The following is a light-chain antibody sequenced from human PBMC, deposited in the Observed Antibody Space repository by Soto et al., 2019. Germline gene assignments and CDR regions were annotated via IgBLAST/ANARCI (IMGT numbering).Light chain of an antibody. CDR2: AAS. J-gene: IGKJ2*01. CDR1: QNINTY. V-gene: IGKV1-39*01. Sequence: DIQMTQSPSSLSASVGDRLTITCRASQNINTYLNWYPQKPVKAPKLLIYAASGLQSGVPSRFSGSGSGTDFTLTISSLQPEDFATYCCQKSYSTPYTFGQGTKLEIK. CDR3: QKSYSTPYT.